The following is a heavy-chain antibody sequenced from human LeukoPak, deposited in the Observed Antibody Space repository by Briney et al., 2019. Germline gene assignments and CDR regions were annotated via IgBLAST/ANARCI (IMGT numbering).Heavy chain of an antibody. V-gene: IGHV3-30*18. CDR3: AKEPELVTTVTTYFDS. CDR2: ISYDGSNK. Sequence: GGSLRLSCAASGFTFSSYGMHWVRQATGKGLEWVAVISYDGSNKYYADSVKGRFTLSRDNSKNTLYLQMNSLRAEDTAVYYSAKEPELVTTVTTYFDSRGEGNLCAVSS. CDR1: GFTFSSYG. D-gene: IGHD4-17*01. J-gene: IGHJ4*02.